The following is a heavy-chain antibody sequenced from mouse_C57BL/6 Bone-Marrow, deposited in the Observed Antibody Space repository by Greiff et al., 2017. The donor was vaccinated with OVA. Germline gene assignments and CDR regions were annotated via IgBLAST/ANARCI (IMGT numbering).Heavy chain of an antibody. Sequence: QVHVKQPGAELVRPGSSVKLSCKASGYTFTSYWMAWVKQRPGQGLEWIGNIYPSDSETHYNQKFKDKATLTVDKSSSTAYMQLSSLTSEDSAVYYGATDYCGQGTTLTVSS. V-gene: IGHV1-61*01. CDR2: IYPSDSET. J-gene: IGHJ2*01. CDR1: GYTFTSYW. CDR3: ATDY.